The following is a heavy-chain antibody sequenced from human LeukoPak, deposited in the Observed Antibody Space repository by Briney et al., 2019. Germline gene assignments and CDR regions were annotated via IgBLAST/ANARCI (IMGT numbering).Heavy chain of an antibody. CDR2: ISGSGGST. CDR1: GFTFSSYA. J-gene: IGHJ5*02. V-gene: IGHV3-23*01. D-gene: IGHD3-9*01. CDR3: AKDERPSHAYFDWLTDNWFDP. Sequence: GGSLRLSCAASGFTFSSYAMSWVRQAPGKGLEWVSAISGSGGSTYYADSVKGRFTISRDNSKNTLYMQMNSLRAEDTAVYYCAKDERPSHAYFDWLTDNWFDPWGQGTLVTVSS.